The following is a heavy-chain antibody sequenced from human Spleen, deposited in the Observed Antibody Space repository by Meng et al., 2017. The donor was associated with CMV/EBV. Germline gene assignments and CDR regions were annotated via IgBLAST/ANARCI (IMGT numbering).Heavy chain of an antibody. CDR3: ARGKIVVVPGAMYWYLDL. J-gene: IGHJ2*01. CDR1: GSMSSYY. V-gene: IGHV4-59*01. D-gene: IGHD2-2*01. CDR2: SYYSGGT. Sequence: GSMSSYYWSWIRQPPGKGLEWIGYSYYSGGTNYNPSLKSRGSISVDTSKNQFSLTLTSVTAADAGVYHCARGKIVVVPGAMYWYLDLWGRGTLVTVSS.